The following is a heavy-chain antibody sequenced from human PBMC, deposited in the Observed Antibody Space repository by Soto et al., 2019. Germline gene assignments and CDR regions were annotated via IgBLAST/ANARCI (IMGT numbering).Heavy chain of an antibody. V-gene: IGHV4-59*08. CDR1: GASISNYF. CDR2: IYDSGST. J-gene: IGHJ4*02. D-gene: IGHD7-27*01. CDR3: ARRWGRTFDY. Sequence: SETLSLTCNVSGASISNYFWNWIRQSPGKGLEWIGYIYDSGSTYYNSSLKSRVTMSVDTSKNQFSLKLSSVTAADTAVYYCARRWGRTFDYWGQGTLVTVSS.